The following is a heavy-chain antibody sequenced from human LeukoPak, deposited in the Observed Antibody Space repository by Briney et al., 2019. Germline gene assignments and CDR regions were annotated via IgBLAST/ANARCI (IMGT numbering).Heavy chain of an antibody. Sequence: SETLSLTCTVSGVSISSSNYYWGWLRPPKGKGLEWVGTIYYNGATQYNPSLRSRVTISVDTSKNQFSLRLNSVTAADTAEYYCAIELRYCSSTSCRGNYWGQGTLVTVSS. D-gene: IGHD2-2*01. CDR2: IYYNGAT. V-gene: IGHV4-39*01. CDR3: AIELRYCSSTSCRGNY. J-gene: IGHJ4*02. CDR1: GVSISSSNYY.